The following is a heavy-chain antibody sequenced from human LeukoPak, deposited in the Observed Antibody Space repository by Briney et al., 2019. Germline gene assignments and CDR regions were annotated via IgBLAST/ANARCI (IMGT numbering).Heavy chain of an antibody. D-gene: IGHD3-22*01. V-gene: IGHV1-69*04. CDR2: IIPILGIA. CDR1: GGTFSSYA. CDR3: ARALSQWLPVDY. Sequence: SVKVSCKASGGTFSSYAISWVRLAPGQGLEWMGRIIPILGIANYAQKFQGRVTITADKSTSTAYMELSSLRSEDTAVYYCARALSQWLPVDYWGQGTLVTVSS. J-gene: IGHJ4*02.